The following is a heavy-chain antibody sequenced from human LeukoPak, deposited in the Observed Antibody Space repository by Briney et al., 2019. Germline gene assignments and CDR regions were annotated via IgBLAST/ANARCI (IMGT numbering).Heavy chain of an antibody. D-gene: IGHD6-25*01. CDR1: GFTFSNYW. V-gene: IGHV3-7*02. CDR3: ARGVLSAFDY. CDR2: IKEDGSEE. J-gene: IGHJ4*02. Sequence: PGGSLRLSCAASGFTFSNYWLTWVRQAPGKGLEWVANIKEDGSEEHYVDSVRGRFTISRDNAKNSLHLQMNNLRAEDTAVYYCARGVLSAFDYWGQGTLVTVSS.